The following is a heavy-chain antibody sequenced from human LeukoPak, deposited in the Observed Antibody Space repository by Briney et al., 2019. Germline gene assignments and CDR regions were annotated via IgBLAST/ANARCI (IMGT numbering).Heavy chain of an antibody. CDR2: IYSSGST. CDR1: GFTVSSNY. V-gene: IGHV3-66*01. D-gene: IGHD3-10*01. J-gene: IGHJ4*02. CDR3: AREALGGGGY. Sequence: PRGSLRLSCAASGFTVSSNYMSWVRQAPGKGLEWGSIIYSSGSTYYADSVKGRFTISRDNSKNTLYLQMNSLRAEDTAVYHCAREALGGGGYWGQGTLVTVSS.